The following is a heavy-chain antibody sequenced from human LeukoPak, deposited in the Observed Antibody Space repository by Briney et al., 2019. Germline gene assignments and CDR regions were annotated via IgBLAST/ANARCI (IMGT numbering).Heavy chain of an antibody. CDR1: GGSFSGYY. V-gene: IGHV4-34*01. CDR3: ARHPGKYYYGSGSYYRSSNWLDP. Sequence: PSETLSLTCAVYGGSFSGYYWSWIRQPPGKGLEWIGEINHSGSTNYNPSLKSRVTISVDTSKNQFSLKLSSVTAADTAVYYCARHPGKYYYGSGSYYRSSNWLDPWGQGTLVTVSS. D-gene: IGHD3-10*01. J-gene: IGHJ5*02. CDR2: INHSGST.